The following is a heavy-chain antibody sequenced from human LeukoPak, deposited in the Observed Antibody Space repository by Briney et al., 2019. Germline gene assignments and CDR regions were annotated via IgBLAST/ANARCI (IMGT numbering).Heavy chain of an antibody. CDR1: GFTFSSYA. CDR2: ISYDGSNK. Sequence: PGGSLRLSCAASGFTFSSYAMHWVRQAPGKGLEWVAVISYDGSNKYYADSVKGRFTISRDNSKNTLYLQMNSLRAEDTAVYYCAKIWSNAFDIWGQGTMVTVSS. D-gene: IGHD3-10*01. CDR3: AKIWSNAFDI. J-gene: IGHJ3*02. V-gene: IGHV3-30-3*01.